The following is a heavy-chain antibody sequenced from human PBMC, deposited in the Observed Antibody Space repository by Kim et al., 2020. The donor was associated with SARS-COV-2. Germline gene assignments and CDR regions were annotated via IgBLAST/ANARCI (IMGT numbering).Heavy chain of an antibody. D-gene: IGHD1-1*01. Sequence: SETLSLTCAVYGGSFSGYYWSWIRQPPGKGLEWIGEINHSGSTNYNPSLKSRVTISVDTSKNQFSLKLSSVTAADTAVYYCARGWYTTGTYRSGYGMDVWGQGTTVTVSS. CDR3: ARGWYTTGTYRSGYGMDV. CDR2: INHSGST. J-gene: IGHJ6*02. V-gene: IGHV4-34*01. CDR1: GGSFSGYY.